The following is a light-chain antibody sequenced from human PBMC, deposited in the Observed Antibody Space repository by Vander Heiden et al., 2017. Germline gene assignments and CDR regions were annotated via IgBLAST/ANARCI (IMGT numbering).Light chain of an antibody. CDR1: SSDVGGYNY. J-gene: IGLJ2*01. Sequence: QSALTQPASVSGSPGQSITISCTGTSSDVGGYNYVSWYQQHPGKAPKLMIDEVSNRPSGVSNRFSGSKSGNTASLTISGLQAEDEADYYCSSYTSSPDVVFGGGTKLTVL. CDR2: EVS. V-gene: IGLV2-14*01. CDR3: SSYTSSPDVV.